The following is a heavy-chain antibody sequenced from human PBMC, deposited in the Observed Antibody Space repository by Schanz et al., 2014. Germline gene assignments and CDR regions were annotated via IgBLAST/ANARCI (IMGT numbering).Heavy chain of an antibody. CDR2: INPNTGGT. D-gene: IGHD2-21*01. V-gene: IGHV1-2*06. CDR3: AREDVVVVGVDFSYYYGMDV. J-gene: IGHJ6*02. Sequence: QEQLVQSGAEVKTPGDSVKVSCKASGYSIGGYYMHWVRQAPGVGPEWMGRINPNTGGTQYAQKFQGRVTMTREASTNTVYMELSRLTSDDMAVYYCAREDVVVVGVDFSYYYGMDVWGQGTTVVVSS. CDR1: GYSIGGYY.